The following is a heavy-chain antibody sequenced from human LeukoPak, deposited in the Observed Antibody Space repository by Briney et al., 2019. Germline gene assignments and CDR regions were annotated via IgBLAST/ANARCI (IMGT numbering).Heavy chain of an antibody. V-gene: IGHV3-23*01. D-gene: IGHD6-19*01. CDR3: AKTTVGYSSGRYPGWPADC. CDR2: ICGSGGCT. J-gene: IGHJ4*02. CDR1: GFTFNTYA. Sequence: GGSLRLSCEASGFTFNTYAIYWVRQAPGKGLEWVSGICGSGGCTYYADSVKGRFTISRDNSKNTVYLQMNSLTADDTAVYYCAKTTVGYSSGRYPGWPADCWGQGTLVTVSS.